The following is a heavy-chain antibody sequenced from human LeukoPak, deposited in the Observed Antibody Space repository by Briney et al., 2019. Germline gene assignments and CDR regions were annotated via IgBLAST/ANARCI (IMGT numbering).Heavy chain of an antibody. Sequence: PSETLSLTCTVSGGSISSYYWSWIRQPPGKGLEWIAYIYYTGSTNYNPSLKSRVTISVDTSKNQFSLKLGSATAADTAVYYCARAYSSGPLGFDPWGQGTLVTVSS. CDR1: GGSISSYY. CDR3: ARAYSSGPLGFDP. CDR2: IYYTGST. V-gene: IGHV4-59*01. J-gene: IGHJ5*02. D-gene: IGHD6-19*01.